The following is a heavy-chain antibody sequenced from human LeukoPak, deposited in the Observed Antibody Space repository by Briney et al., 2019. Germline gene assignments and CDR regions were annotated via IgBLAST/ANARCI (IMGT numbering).Heavy chain of an antibody. V-gene: IGHV4-38-2*02. CDR1: GYSISSGYH. CDR2: VYRSGST. J-gene: IGHJ4*02. Sequence: ASETLSLTCVVSGYSISSGYHWGWIRQPPGEELEWIGSVYRSGSTYYNPSLKSRVTISVDTSKNQIPLKVRSVTAADTAVYYCARENWVFDYWGQGILVTVSS. CDR3: ARENWVFDY. D-gene: IGHD7-27*01.